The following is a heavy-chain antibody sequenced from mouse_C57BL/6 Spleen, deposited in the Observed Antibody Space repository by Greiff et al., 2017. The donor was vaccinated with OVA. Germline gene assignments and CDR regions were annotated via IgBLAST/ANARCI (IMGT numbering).Heavy chain of an antibody. CDR1: GFSLSTFGMG. Sequence: QVTLNVCGPGILQPSQTLSLTCSFSGFSLSTFGMGVGWIRQPSGKGLEWLAHIWWDDDQYYNPALKSRLPISKDTSKTQVVLKIANVDTADTATYYCARREPYYGNAYYAMDYWGQGTSVTVSS. CDR2: IWWDDDQ. D-gene: IGHD2-10*01. J-gene: IGHJ4*01. CDR3: ARREPYYGNAYYAMDY. V-gene: IGHV8-8*01.